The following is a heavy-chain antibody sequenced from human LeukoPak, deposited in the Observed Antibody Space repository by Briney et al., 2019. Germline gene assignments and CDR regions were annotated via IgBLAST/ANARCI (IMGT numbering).Heavy chain of an antibody. V-gene: IGHV3-66*01. Sequence: GGSLRLSCAASGFTFSSYWMHWVRQAPGKGLEWVSVIYSGGSTYYADSVKGRFTISRDNSKNTLYLQMNSLRAEDTAVYYCARVFTTVVSYYFDYWGQGTLVTVSS. CDR3: ARVFTTVVSYYFDY. J-gene: IGHJ4*02. D-gene: IGHD4-23*01. CDR1: GFTFSSYW. CDR2: IYSGGST.